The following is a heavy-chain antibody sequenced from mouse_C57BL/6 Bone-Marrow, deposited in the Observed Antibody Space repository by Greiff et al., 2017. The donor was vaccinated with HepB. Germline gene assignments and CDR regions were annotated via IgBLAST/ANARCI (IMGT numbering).Heavy chain of an antibody. Sequence: DVHLVESGAELVRPGASVKLSCTASGFNIKDDYMHWVKQRPEQGLEWIGWIDPENGDTEYASKFQGKATITADTSSNTAYLQLSSLTSEDTAVYYCTTIHYAMDYWGQGTSVNVSS. CDR3: TTIHYAMDY. J-gene: IGHJ4*01. CDR2: IDPENGDT. V-gene: IGHV14-4*01. CDR1: GFNIKDDY.